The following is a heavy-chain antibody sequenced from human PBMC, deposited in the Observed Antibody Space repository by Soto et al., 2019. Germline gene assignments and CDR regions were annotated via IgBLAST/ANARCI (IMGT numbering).Heavy chain of an antibody. CDR1: GGSINTFY. J-gene: IGHJ4*02. V-gene: IGHV4-4*07. D-gene: IGHD5-12*01. CDR3: AREGSYSAYNFAHGIQLWSFDF. Sequence: SETLSLTCTVSGGSINTFYWSWVRQPAGKGLEWIGRIFSSGSTSFNPSFESRVAMSVDTSKNHFSLNLSSVTAADMAVYYCAREGSYSAYNFAHGIQLWSFDFWGQGARVTVS. CDR2: IFSSGST.